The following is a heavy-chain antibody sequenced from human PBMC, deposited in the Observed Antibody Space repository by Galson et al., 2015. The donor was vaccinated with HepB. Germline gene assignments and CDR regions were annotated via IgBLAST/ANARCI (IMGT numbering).Heavy chain of an antibody. CDR3: AKGVWDGSGNWFDP. D-gene: IGHD3-10*01. CDR2: ISGSGGST. CDR1: GFTFSTYA. J-gene: IGHJ5*02. Sequence: SLRLSCAASGFTFSTYAMSWVRQAPGKGLEWVSTISGSGGSTYYADSVKGRFTISRDNSKNTLYLQMNSLRAEDTAVYYCAKGVWDGSGNWFDPWGQGTLVTVSS. V-gene: IGHV3-23*01.